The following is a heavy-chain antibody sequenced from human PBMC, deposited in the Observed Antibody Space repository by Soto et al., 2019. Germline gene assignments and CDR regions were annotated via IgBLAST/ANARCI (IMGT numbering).Heavy chain of an antibody. CDR2: IVPFFGTE. CDR1: RCTFIPYL. V-gene: IGHV1-69*06. J-gene: IGHJ3*02. D-gene: IGHD3-10*01. Sequence: SVKDSFRDSRCTFIPYLCSWVRQPARQGLEWMGAIVPFFGTEDYAHNFEGRVTITADNATRNAHMEHSSLRYEDAAVDYCGKSVEMVSRDAFDIWGQGTMVTVSS. CDR3: GKSVEMVSRDAFDI.